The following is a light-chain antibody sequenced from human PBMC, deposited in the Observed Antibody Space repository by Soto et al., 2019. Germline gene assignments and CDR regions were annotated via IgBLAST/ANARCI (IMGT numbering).Light chain of an antibody. CDR1: SSDVGGYDH. CDR3: SSYTNKDTLL. CDR2: DVT. Sequence: QSVLTQPASVSGSPGQSITISCTGTSSDVGGYDHVSWYQQHPGKAPKLIIYDVTVRPSGISRRFSGSKSDNTASLAVSGRQPDDEADYYCSSYTNKDTLLFGGGTKLTVL. J-gene: IGLJ3*02. V-gene: IGLV2-14*03.